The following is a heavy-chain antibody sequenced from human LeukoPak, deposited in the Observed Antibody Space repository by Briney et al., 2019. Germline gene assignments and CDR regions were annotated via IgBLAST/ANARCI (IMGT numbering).Heavy chain of an antibody. CDR3: REEGRRTSGSYGMYDYYGMDV. CDR2: INHSGSA. D-gene: IGHD1-26*01. V-gene: IGHV4-34*01. Sequence: SETLSLTCAVYGGSFSGYYWSWIRQPPGKGLEWIGEINHSGSANYNPSLKSRVTMSIDTSKNHFSLKLISVTAADTAVYYCREEGRRTSGSYGMYDYYGMDVWGQGTTVTVSS. J-gene: IGHJ6*02. CDR1: GGSFSGYY.